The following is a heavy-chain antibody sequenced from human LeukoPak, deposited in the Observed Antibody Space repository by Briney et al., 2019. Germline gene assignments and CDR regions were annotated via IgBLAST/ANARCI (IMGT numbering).Heavy chain of an antibody. Sequence: GGSLRLSCAVSGFTFSTHSMNWVRQAPGKGLEWVSYIISSSNTIYYADSVKGRFTISRDSAKNSLYLQMNSLRAEDTAVYYCARAVGHGSGSPRMDVWGKGTTVTVSS. D-gene: IGHD3-10*01. J-gene: IGHJ6*04. V-gene: IGHV3-48*01. CDR2: IISSSNTI. CDR3: ARAVGHGSGSPRMDV. CDR1: GFTFSTHS.